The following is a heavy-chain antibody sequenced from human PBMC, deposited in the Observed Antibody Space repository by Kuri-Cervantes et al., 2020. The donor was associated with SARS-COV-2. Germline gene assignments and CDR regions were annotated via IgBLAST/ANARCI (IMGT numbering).Heavy chain of an antibody. V-gene: IGHV3-21*01. D-gene: IGHD3-22*01. CDR3: AKDMYYDSSGFYDAFDI. Sequence: GESLKISCAASGFTFSSYSMNWVRQAPGKGLEWVSSISSSSSYIYYADSVKGRFTISRDNSKNTLYLQVNSLRAEDTAVYYCAKDMYYDSSGFYDAFDIWGQGTMVTVSS. CDR2: ISSSSSYI. J-gene: IGHJ3*02. CDR1: GFTFSSYS.